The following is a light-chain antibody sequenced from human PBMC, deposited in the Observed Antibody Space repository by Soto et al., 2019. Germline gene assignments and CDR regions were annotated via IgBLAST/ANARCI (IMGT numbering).Light chain of an antibody. Sequence: QSVLTQPPSVSGAPGQRVTISCTGSSSNIGAGYDVHWYQQLPGTAPKLLIYGNNNRPSGVPDRFSGSKSGTSASLAITGLQAEDEADYSSLSGVVFGGGTKLTVL. J-gene: IGLJ2*01. CDR3: LSGVV. V-gene: IGLV1-40*01. CDR1: SSNIGAGYD. CDR2: GNN.